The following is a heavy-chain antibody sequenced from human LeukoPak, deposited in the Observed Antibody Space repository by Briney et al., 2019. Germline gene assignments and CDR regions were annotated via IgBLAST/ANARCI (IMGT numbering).Heavy chain of an antibody. CDR2: IRYDGSNK. V-gene: IGHV3-30*02. D-gene: IGHD6-19*01. CDR1: GFTFSSYG. Sequence: PGGSLRLSCAASGFTFSSYGMHWVRQAPGKGLEWVAFIRYDGSNKYYADSVKGRFTISRDNSKNTLYLQMNSLRAEDTAVYYCAKEISQGIAVAGPDYWGQGTLVTVSS. CDR3: AKEISQGIAVAGPDY. J-gene: IGHJ4*02.